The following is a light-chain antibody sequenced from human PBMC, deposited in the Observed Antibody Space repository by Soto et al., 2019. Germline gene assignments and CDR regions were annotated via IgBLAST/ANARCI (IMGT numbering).Light chain of an antibody. CDR3: QQYNSYPLT. CDR2: DAS. J-gene: IGKJ4*01. V-gene: IGKV1-5*01. Sequence: PMTLSTCNTSASVGDTVTITCRGSQGSSSYLNWYQQKPGKAPNLLIFDASRLASGAPSRFSGSGSGTEFTLTISSLQPDDFATYYCQQYNSYPLTFGGGTKVAIK. CDR1: QGSSSY.